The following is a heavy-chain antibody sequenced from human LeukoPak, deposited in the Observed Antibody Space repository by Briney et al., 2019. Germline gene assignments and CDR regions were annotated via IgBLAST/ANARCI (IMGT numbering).Heavy chain of an antibody. CDR3: ATGRNYDSSGYYYSY. D-gene: IGHD3-22*01. V-gene: IGHV1-24*01. Sequence: VASVKVSCKVTGYTLTELSMHWVRQAPGKGLEWMGGFDPEDGETIYAQKFQGRVTMTEDTSTDTAYMELSSLRSEDTAVYYCATGRNYDSSGYYYSYWGQGTLVTVSS. CDR2: FDPEDGET. J-gene: IGHJ4*02. CDR1: GYTLTELS.